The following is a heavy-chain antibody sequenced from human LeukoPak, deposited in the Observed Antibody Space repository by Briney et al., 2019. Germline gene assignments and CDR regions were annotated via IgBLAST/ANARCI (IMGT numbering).Heavy chain of an antibody. CDR1: GFTFSSHG. D-gene: IGHD2-8*01. V-gene: IGHV3-48*04. J-gene: IGHJ4*02. CDR2: ISPGGTTT. Sequence: PGGSLRLSCAGSGFTFSSHGMIWVRQTPGKGLEWLSYISPGGTTTNSADSVKDRFITSRDNGKSSLFLQTNSLRAEDTAVYYCARVRGPTVRTMYFDYWGQGTLVTVSS. CDR3: ARVRGPTVRTMYFDY.